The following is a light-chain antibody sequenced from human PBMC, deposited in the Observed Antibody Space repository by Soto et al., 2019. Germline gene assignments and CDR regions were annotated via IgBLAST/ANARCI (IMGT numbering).Light chain of an antibody. CDR1: SSHIGKNY. J-gene: IGLJ1*01. V-gene: IGLV1-51*01. CDR3: GTWDDSLSAYV. Sequence: QSVLTQPPSVSAAPRQKVTISCSGGSSHIGKNYVSWYQQLPGTAPKLLIYEDDKRPSGTPDRFSGSESGTSATLDISGLQTGDEADYYCGTWDDSLSAYVFGTGTKLTVL. CDR2: EDD.